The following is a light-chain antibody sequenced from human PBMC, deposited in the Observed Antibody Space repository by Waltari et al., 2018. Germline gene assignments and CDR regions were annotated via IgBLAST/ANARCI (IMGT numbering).Light chain of an antibody. CDR3: QQYDISPLP. CDR1: QTVRTTY. CDR2: DTS. V-gene: IGKV3-20*01. J-gene: IGKJ4*01. Sequence: EIVLTQSPGTLSLSPGERATLSCRASQTVRTTYLAWYQQKPGQAPTLVIHDTSSRATVIPDRFSGSGSGTDFSFTISSLEPEAFAVYYCQQYDISPLPFGGGTKVETK.